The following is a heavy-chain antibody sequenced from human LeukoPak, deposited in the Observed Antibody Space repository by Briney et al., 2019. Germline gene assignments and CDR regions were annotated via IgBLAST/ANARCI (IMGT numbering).Heavy chain of an antibody. CDR2: IYYSGSP. CDR1: GGSISSSNYY. V-gene: IGHV4-39*01. Sequence: SETLSLTCTVSGGSISSSNYYWGWIRQPPGKGLEWIGSIYYSGSPYYNPSLKSRVTISVDTSKNQFSLKLSSVTAADTAVYYCARHRNDAFDIWGQGTMVTVSS. J-gene: IGHJ3*02. CDR3: ARHRNDAFDI.